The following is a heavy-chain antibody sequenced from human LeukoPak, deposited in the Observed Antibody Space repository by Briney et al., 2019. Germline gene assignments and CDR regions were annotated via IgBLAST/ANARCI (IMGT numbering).Heavy chain of an antibody. CDR3: ARVAAEVVGVPGAIGFGWLRRDYYYMDV. CDR2: INPSGGST. Sequence: ASVKVSCKASGYTLTSYYMHWVRQAPGEGLEWMGIINPSGGSTSYAQKFQGRVTMTRDMSTSTVYMELSSLRSEDTAEYYCARVAAEVVGVPGAIGFGWLRRDYYYMDVWGKGTTVTVSS. CDR1: GYTLTSYY. D-gene: IGHD2-2*02. J-gene: IGHJ6*03. V-gene: IGHV1-46*01.